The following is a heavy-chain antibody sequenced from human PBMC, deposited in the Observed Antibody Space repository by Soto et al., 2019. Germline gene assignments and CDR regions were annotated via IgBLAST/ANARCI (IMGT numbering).Heavy chain of an antibody. Sequence: QVQLEQSGAEVKKPGDSMKVSCKASGYTFTTYGISWVRQAPGQGLEWMGWINGYNGNTDYPQKLQGRVTMTTDTYXXTAYMELRSLRSDDTAVYYCAREGSAPYYYYGMDVWGQGTTVTVSS. CDR1: GYTFTTYG. V-gene: IGHV1-18*01. CDR2: INGYNGNT. CDR3: AREGSAPYYYYGMDV. D-gene: IGHD6-19*01. J-gene: IGHJ6*02.